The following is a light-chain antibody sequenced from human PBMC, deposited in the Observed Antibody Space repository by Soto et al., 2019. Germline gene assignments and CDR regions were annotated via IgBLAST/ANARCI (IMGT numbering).Light chain of an antibody. CDR2: DAS. V-gene: IGKV1-5*01. CDR1: QSVSTW. CDR3: QQHNNYWT. J-gene: IGKJ1*01. Sequence: DIQMTQSPSSLSASVGDRVTITCRASQSVSTWLAWYQQKPGKAPNLLIYDASILESGVPSRFSGSGSGTEFTLTISSLQPDDSATYYCQQHNNYWTFGQGTKVDIK.